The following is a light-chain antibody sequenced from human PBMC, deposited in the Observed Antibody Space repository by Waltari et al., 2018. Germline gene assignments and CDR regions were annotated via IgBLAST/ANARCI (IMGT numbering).Light chain of an antibody. CDR2: EDT. CDR3: CSYSRSGTFL. Sequence: QSVLTQPASVSGSPGQSITISCTGTSSDVGNSNVVSWYLQDPGKVPKLLIYEDTMRPSVVSNRFSGSKSVNTAFLTVAGLRTEDEGDYYCCSYSRSGTFLFGTGTRVTVL. V-gene: IGLV2-23*01. J-gene: IGLJ1*01. CDR1: SSDVGNSNV.